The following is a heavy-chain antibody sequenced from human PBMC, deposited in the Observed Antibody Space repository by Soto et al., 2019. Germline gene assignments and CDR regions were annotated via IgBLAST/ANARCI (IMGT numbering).Heavy chain of an antibody. CDR2: IIPIFDAR. J-gene: IGHJ4*02. D-gene: IGHD2-15*01. V-gene: IGHV1-69*05. CDR3: ARDRSESTVSTF. CDR1: GDRFSSHA. Sequence: AVKLSCKYSGDRFSSHALSWVRPAHGQGLEWMGGIIPIFDARTYAQKFQGRVTMTTDTSTSTAYMELRSLRSDDTAVYYCARDRSESTVSTFWGQRT.